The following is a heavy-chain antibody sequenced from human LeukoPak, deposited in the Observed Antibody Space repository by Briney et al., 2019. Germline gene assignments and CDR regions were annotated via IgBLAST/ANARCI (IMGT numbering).Heavy chain of an antibody. V-gene: IGHV3-23*01. J-gene: IGHJ6*02. CDR3: AELIGGSPNYATDV. D-gene: IGHD1-26*01. CDR2: VSGNGVYT. Sequence: PGGSLSLFCVASGFTLSSFAMSWARQPPGKGLQWVSTVSGNGVYTYYPDSVKGRSTISRDNSKNTLYLQMNSLRAEDTAVHYRAELIGGSPNYATDVRGEGTTVSVSS. CDR1: GFTLSSFA.